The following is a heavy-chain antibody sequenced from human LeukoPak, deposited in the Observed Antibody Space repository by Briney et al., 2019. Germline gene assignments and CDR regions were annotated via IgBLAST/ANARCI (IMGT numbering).Heavy chain of an antibody. V-gene: IGHV3-23*01. CDR3: SKWGDYDVLTGYYDSDF. CDR2: IVGSGGST. J-gene: IGHJ4*02. Sequence: GASLRLSCAAPGFTFSNYAMSWVRQAPGKGLEWVSAIVGSGGSTYYADSVKGRFSISRDNSKNTLFLQMNSLRVEDTALYYCSKWGDYDVLTGYYDSDFWGQGTLVTVSS. CDR1: GFTFSNYA. D-gene: IGHD3-9*01.